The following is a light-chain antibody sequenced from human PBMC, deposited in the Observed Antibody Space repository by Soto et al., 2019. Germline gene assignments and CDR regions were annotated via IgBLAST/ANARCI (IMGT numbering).Light chain of an antibody. V-gene: IGKV3-15*01. Sequence: EILMTQSPATLSVSPGERATLSCRASQSVSSNLAWYQQKPGQAPRLLIYGASTRATGIPARFSGSGSGTQFTFTFSSLQSEDFAVYYCQQYNNWPPLTFGGGTKVEIK. J-gene: IGKJ4*01. CDR2: GAS. CDR1: QSVSSN. CDR3: QQYNNWPPLT.